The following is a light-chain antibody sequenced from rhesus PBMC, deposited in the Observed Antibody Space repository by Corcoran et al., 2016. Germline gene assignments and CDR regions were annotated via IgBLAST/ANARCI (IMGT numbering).Light chain of an antibody. CDR1: QDISSW. Sequence: DIQMTQSPSSLSASVGDRVTITCRASQDISSWLAWYQQKPGKAPKLQIYKASSLQSGVPSRFSGTGSGTNFTLTISSLQPEDFATDSCQQYNSAPLTFGGGTKVEIK. CDR2: KAS. V-gene: IGKV1-21*01. CDR3: QQYNSAPLT. J-gene: IGKJ4*01.